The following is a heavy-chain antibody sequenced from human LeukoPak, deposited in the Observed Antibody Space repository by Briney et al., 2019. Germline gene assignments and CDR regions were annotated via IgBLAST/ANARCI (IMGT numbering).Heavy chain of an antibody. CDR1: GFTFSNYW. CDR3: ARALKGVRRRLGGTTTFENSYYMDV. D-gene: IGHD1-26*01. J-gene: IGHJ6*03. V-gene: IGHV3-7*01. CDR2: IKQDRSEK. Sequence: GGSLRLSCAASGFTFSNYWMDWVRQAPGKGLEWVANIKQDRSEKYYVDSVKGRFTISRDNGKNSLYLQMNSLRAEDTAVYYCARALKGVRRRLGGTTTFENSYYMDVGGKGTTVTISS.